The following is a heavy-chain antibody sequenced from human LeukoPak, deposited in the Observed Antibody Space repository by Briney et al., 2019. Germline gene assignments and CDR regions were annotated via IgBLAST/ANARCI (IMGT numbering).Heavy chain of an antibody. J-gene: IGHJ5*02. V-gene: IGHV1-18*01. CDR3: ARITYDFWSGYYMPNDP. Sequence: SVKVSCKASGYTFTNYGISWVRQAPGQGLEWMGWISIYNGNTDYAQKLRGRVTMTTDTYTSTAYMELRSLRSDETAVYYCARITYDFWSGYYMPNDPWGQGTLVTVSS. CDR1: GYTFTNYG. CDR2: ISIYNGNT. D-gene: IGHD3-3*01.